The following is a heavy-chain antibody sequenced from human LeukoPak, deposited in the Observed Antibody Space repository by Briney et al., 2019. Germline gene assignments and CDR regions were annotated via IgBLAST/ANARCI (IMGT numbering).Heavy chain of an antibody. CDR3: ARWIQSYYYFDY. CDR2: ISTSRGST. V-gene: IGHV3-23*01. CDR1: VFTFSNYA. D-gene: IGHD5-18*01. Sequence: GGSLRLSCAASVFTFSNYAMSWVRQAPGKGLEWVSVISTSRGSTYYIDSVKGRFTISRDNSKNTLYLQMNSLRVEDTAVYYCARWIQSYYYFDYWGQGTLVTVSS. J-gene: IGHJ4*02.